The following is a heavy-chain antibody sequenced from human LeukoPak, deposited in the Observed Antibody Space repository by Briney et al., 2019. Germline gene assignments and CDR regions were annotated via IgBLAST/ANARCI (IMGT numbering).Heavy chain of an antibody. J-gene: IGHJ4*02. Sequence: GGSLRLSCAASGFTFSSYAMSWVRQAPGKGLEWVSAISGSGGSTYYADSVKGRFTISRDNSKNTLYLQMNSLRAEDTAVYYCAKFSSYYDSSGYWDYWGQGTLVIVSS. CDR1: GFTFSSYA. D-gene: IGHD3-22*01. CDR2: ISGSGGST. CDR3: AKFSSYYDSSGYWDY. V-gene: IGHV3-23*01.